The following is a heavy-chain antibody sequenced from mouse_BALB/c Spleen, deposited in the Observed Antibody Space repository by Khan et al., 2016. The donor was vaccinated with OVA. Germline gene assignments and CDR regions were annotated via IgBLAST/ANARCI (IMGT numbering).Heavy chain of an antibody. CDR3: ARPGYDGYDGY. CDR1: GYTFTDYA. CDR2: ISPYSGNT. Sequence: VQLQESGPELVRPGVSVKISCKGSGYTFTDYALHWVKQSHAKSLEWIGLISPYSGNTNYKQKFKGKATMTVDKSSSTAYMELARLTSEGSAIRYGARPGYDGYDGYWGQGTTLTVSS. J-gene: IGHJ2*01. D-gene: IGHD2-3*01. V-gene: IGHV1S137*01.